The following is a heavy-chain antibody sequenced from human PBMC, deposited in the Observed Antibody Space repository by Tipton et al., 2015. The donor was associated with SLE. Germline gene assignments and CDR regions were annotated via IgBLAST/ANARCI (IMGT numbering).Heavy chain of an antibody. CDR1: GYSISSDYY. Sequence: TLSLTCAVSGYSISSDYYWGWIRQPPGKGLEWISSFYYSGSTNYNPSLKSRVTISVDTSKNQFSLKLSSVTAADTAVYYCARAQTPTLYYMDVWGKGTTVTVSS. J-gene: IGHJ6*03. CDR3: ARAQTPTLYYMDV. CDR2: FYYSGST. V-gene: IGHV4-38-2*01.